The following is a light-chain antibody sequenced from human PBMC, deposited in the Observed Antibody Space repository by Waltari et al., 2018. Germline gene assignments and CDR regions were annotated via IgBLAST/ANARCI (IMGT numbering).Light chain of an antibody. CDR1: SSDLGGYHF. CDR2: EGT. V-gene: IGLV2-23*01. CDR3: CSYAGRITFVV. J-gene: IGLJ2*01. Sequence: QSALTQPASVSGSPGQPITISCTGTSSDLGGYHFFSWYQQHPGKAPKVLIYEGTKRPSGISNRFSGSKSGNTASLTISGLQAEDEADYYCCSYAGRITFVVFGGGTKLTVL.